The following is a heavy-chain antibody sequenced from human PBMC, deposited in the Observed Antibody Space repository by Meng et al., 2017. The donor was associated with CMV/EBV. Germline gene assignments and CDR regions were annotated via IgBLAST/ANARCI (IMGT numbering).Heavy chain of an antibody. CDR2: ISSSSSYI. V-gene: IGHV3-21*01. D-gene: IGHD7-27*01. CDR1: GFTFSSYS. J-gene: IGHJ3*02. Sequence: EVQLGESGGGLVKPGGSLRPSCAASGFTFSSYSMNWVRQAPGKGLEWVSSISSSSSYIYYADSVKGRFTISRDNAKNSLYLQMNSLRAEDTAVYYCARVWGASDAFDIWGQGTMVTVSS. CDR3: ARVWGASDAFDI.